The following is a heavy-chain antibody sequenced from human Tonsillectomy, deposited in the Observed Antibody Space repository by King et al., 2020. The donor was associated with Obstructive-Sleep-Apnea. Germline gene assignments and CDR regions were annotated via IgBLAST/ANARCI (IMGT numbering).Heavy chain of an antibody. J-gene: IGHJ4*02. Sequence: QLVQSGAEVKKPGASVKVSCKATGYTFTNYAIHWVRQAPGQRLEWMGWIYGCYDNTKHSQKFQGRVAISINTSARTAYLELSSLTSEDTAVYYCARAGGGNYPFDYWGQGTLVTVSS. D-gene: IGHD1-26*01. CDR3: ARAGGGNYPFDY. CDR1: GYTFTNYA. CDR2: IYGCYDNT. V-gene: IGHV1-3*01.